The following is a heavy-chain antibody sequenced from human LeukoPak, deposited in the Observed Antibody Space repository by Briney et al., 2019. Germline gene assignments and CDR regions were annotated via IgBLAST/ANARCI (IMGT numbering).Heavy chain of an antibody. D-gene: IGHD3-22*01. V-gene: IGHV4-31*03. CDR2: IYYSGST. J-gene: IGHJ5*02. CDR3: ARKDYDSSGGWFDP. CDR1: GGSISSGGYY. Sequence: TSETLSLTCTVSGGSISSGGYYWGWIRQHPGKGLEWIGYIYYSGSTYYNPSLKSRVTISVDTSKNQFSLKLSSVTAADTAVYYCARKDYDSSGGWFDPWGQGTLVTVSP.